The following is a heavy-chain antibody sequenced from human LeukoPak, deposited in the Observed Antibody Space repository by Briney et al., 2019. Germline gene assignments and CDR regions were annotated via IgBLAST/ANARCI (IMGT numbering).Heavy chain of an antibody. CDR3: ARLTTQYFDY. CDR1: GFTFSSYS. J-gene: IGHJ4*02. Sequence: RPGGSLRLSCAASGFTFSSYSMNWVRQAPGKGLEWVSSISSSSSYIYYADSVKGRFTISRDNAKNSLYLQMDSLRAEDTAVYYCARLTTQYFDYWGQGTLVTVSS. D-gene: IGHD4-17*01. CDR2: ISSSSSYI. V-gene: IGHV3-21*01.